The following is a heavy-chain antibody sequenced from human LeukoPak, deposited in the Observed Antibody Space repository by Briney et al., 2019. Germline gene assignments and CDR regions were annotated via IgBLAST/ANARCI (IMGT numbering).Heavy chain of an antibody. V-gene: IGHV3-33*01. D-gene: IGHD1-14*01. CDR1: GFTFSNYG. J-gene: IGHJ6*02. Sequence: GRSLRLSCAASGFTFSNYGMHWVRQAPGKGLEWVAVIGYDGSNKYYADSVKGRFTISRDNSKNTLYLQMSSLRAEDTAVYYCARGPRTYGMDVWGQGTTVTVSS. CDR2: IGYDGSNK. CDR3: ARGPRTYGMDV.